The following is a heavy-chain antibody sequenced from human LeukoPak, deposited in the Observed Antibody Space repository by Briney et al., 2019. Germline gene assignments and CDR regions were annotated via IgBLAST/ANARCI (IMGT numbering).Heavy chain of an antibody. J-gene: IGHJ4*02. V-gene: IGHV1-2*02. Sequence: ASVKVSCKASGYTFTGFYIHWVRQAPGQGLEWMGWINPDRGGTNYAQKFQGRVTLTRDTPINTAYMELSGLTSDDTAVYYCVREDFVVIPAAMRGDYWGQGTLVIVSS. D-gene: IGHD2-2*01. CDR1: GYTFTGFY. CDR3: VREDFVVIPAAMRGDY. CDR2: INPDRGGT.